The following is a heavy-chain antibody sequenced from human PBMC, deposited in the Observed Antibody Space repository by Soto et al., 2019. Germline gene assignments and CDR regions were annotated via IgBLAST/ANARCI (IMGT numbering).Heavy chain of an antibody. D-gene: IGHD1-26*01. CDR1: GYTFRNYG. Sequence: VQLVQSGAEVKKPGASVKVSCEAYGYTFRNYGITWVRQAPGQGLEWIGWVSGYNRNTNHAHKFEDRVTMSTDTSTSIAYLELRRLRIDDTAVYYCARERQWDPLPYWGPVTLLVVS. J-gene: IGHJ4*02. CDR3: ARERQWDPLPY. V-gene: IGHV1-18*01. CDR2: VSGYNRNT.